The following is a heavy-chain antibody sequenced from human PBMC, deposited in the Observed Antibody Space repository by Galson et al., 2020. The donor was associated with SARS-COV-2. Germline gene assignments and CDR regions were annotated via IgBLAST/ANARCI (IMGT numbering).Heavy chain of an antibody. CDR2: IYPGDSDT. Sequence: GESLKISCQGSGYDFSGYWIAWVRRMPGKGLEWMGVIYPGDSDTKYSPSFQGQVTISADKYISTVYLQWSSLQAPDTAMYYCARALLYETNYYWYLDLWGRGTLVTAS. CDR1: GYDFSGYW. CDR3: ARALLYETNYYWYLDL. J-gene: IGHJ2*01. V-gene: IGHV5-51*01. D-gene: IGHD3-16*02.